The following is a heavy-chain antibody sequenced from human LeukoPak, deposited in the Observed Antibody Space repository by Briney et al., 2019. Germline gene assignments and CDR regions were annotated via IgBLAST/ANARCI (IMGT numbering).Heavy chain of an antibody. Sequence: GASVKVSCKASGGTFSSYAISWVGQAPGQGREWMGRIIPILGIANYAQKFQGRVTITADKSTSTAYMELSSLRSEDTAVYYCARGSSSWYPDYWGQGTLVTVSS. CDR1: GGTFSSYA. J-gene: IGHJ4*02. CDR3: ARGSSSWYPDY. D-gene: IGHD6-13*01. V-gene: IGHV1-69*04. CDR2: IIPILGIA.